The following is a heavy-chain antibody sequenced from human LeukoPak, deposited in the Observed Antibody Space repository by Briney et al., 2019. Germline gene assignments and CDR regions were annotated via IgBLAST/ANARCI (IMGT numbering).Heavy chain of an antibody. Sequence: PGGSLRLSCAASGFTFSSYSMNWVRQAPGKGLEWVSSISSSSSYIYYADSVKGRFTISRDNAKNSLYLQMDSLRAEDTAVYYCARAGLAGLGYCSGGSCRGVFDYWGQGTLVTVSS. CDR2: ISSSSSYI. J-gene: IGHJ4*02. D-gene: IGHD2-15*01. V-gene: IGHV3-21*01. CDR1: GFTFSSYS. CDR3: ARAGLAGLGYCSGGSCRGVFDY.